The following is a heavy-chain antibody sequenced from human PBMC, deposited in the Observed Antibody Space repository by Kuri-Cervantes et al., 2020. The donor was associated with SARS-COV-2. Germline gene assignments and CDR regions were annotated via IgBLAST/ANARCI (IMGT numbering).Heavy chain of an antibody. CDR1: GYSISSGYY. Sequence: SETLSLTCTVSGYSISSGYYWGWIRQPPGKGLEWIGSIYHSGSTYYNPSLKSRVTISVDTSKNQFSLKLSSVTAADTAVYYCARDSNKLRPYYYYYMDVWGKGTTVTVSS. CDR2: IYHSGST. CDR3: ARDSNKLRPYYYYYMDV. J-gene: IGHJ6*03. D-gene: IGHD4-17*01. V-gene: IGHV4-38-2*02.